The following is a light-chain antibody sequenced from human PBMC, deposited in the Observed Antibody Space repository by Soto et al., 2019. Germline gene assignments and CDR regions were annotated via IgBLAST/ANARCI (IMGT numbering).Light chain of an antibody. CDR1: QSLSRW. J-gene: IGKJ1*01. Sequence: DIQMTQSPSTLSASVGDRVTITCRASQSLSRWLAWYQQKPGKAPKLLIYKASSLESGVPSRFSGSGSGTEVTLTISSLEPDDFATYYFQQYNSVFGKGNKGEIK. V-gene: IGKV1-5*03. CDR3: QQYNSV. CDR2: KAS.